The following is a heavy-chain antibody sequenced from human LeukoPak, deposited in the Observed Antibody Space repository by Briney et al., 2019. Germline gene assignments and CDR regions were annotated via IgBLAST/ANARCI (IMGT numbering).Heavy chain of an antibody. Sequence: PGGSLRLSCAASGFTFSSYAMHWVRQAPGKGLEWVAVISYDGSNKYYADSVKGRFTISRDNSKNTLYLQMNSLRAEDTAVYYCARGYYDSSGSHFDYWGQGTLVTVSS. CDR3: ARGYYDSSGSHFDY. J-gene: IGHJ4*02. V-gene: IGHV3-30*04. D-gene: IGHD3-22*01. CDR2: ISYDGSNK. CDR1: GFTFSSYA.